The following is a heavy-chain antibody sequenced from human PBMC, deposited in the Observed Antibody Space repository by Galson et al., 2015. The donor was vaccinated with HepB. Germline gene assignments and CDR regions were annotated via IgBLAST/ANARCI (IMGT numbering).Heavy chain of an antibody. D-gene: IGHD1-7*01. CDR2: IYTSGTT. Sequence: ETLSLTCTVSGGSISNNNWWSWVRQPPGKGLEWIGEIYTSGTTIYNPSLKSRVTISIDKYKNQFSLRLSSVTAADTAVYYCARDRTGYVPGTRNGIDVWGQGTTSTVSS. CDR3: ARDRTGYVPGTRNGIDV. CDR1: GGSISNNNW. V-gene: IGHV4-4*02. J-gene: IGHJ6*02.